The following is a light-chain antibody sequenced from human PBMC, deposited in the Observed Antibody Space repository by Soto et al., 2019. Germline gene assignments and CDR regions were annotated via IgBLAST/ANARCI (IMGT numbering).Light chain of an antibody. J-gene: IGKJ5*01. Sequence: DIVMTQSPDSLAVSLGERATINCKSSQSVLYSSNNKNYLAWYQQKPGQPPKLLIYWASTRESGVPDRFSGSGSGTDFTLTISSLQAEDVAVYYFQQYYSIDTFGQGTRLEIK. V-gene: IGKV4-1*01. CDR2: WAS. CDR3: QQYYSIDT. CDR1: QSVLYSSNNKNY.